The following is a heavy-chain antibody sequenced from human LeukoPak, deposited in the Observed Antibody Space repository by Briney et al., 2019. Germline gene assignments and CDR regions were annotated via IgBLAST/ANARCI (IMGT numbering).Heavy chain of an antibody. V-gene: IGHV4-39*01. J-gene: IGHJ6*03. CDR3: ARYKSWLFLYYYYMDV. Sequence: SETLSLTCTVSGGSISSSSYYWGWIRQPPGKGLEWIGSIYYSGSTYYNPSLKSRVTISVDTSKNQFSLKLSSVTAADTAVYYCARYKSWLFLYYYYMDVWGKGTTVTLSS. CDR1: GGSISSSSYY. CDR2: IYYSGST. D-gene: IGHD3-22*01.